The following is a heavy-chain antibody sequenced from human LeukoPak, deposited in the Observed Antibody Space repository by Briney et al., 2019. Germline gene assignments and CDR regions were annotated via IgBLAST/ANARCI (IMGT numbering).Heavy chain of an antibody. J-gene: IGHJ3*02. CDR3: AKTAGGYSYGYDTGDAFDI. Sequence: GGSLRLSCAASGFTFSSYGMHWVRQAPGKGLEWVAVISYDGSNKYYADSVKGRFTISRDNSKNTLYLQMNSLRAEDTAVYYCAKTAGGYSYGYDTGDAFDIWGQGTMVTVSS. CDR2: ISYDGSNK. CDR1: GFTFSSYG. V-gene: IGHV3-30*18. D-gene: IGHD5-18*01.